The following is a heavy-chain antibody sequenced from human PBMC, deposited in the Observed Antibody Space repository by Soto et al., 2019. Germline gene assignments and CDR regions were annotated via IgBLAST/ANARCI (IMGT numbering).Heavy chain of an antibody. D-gene: IGHD6-6*01. Sequence: GGSLRLSCAPSGFTLPGYSMNWVRQAPGKGLEWVSYISSSSDTIYYADSVKGRFTISRDNAKNLLYLQMKGLRAEDTAVDYCARSSTFYDSWGQGTPVAVSS. CDR2: ISSSSDTI. V-gene: IGHV3-48*01. CDR1: GFTLPGYS. CDR3: ARSSTFYDS. J-gene: IGHJ4*02.